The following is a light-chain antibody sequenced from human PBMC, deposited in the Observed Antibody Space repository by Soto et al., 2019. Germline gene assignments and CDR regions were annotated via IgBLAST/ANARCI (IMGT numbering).Light chain of an antibody. CDR3: SSYTSSSTRV. CDR2: DVS. J-gene: IGLJ1*01. Sequence: QSVLTQPASVSGSPGQSITISCTGTSSVVGGYNYVSWYQQHPGKAPKLMIYDVSNRPSGVSNRFSGSKSGNTASLTISGLQAEDDADYYCSSYTSSSTRVFGTGTKVTVL. CDR1: SSVVGGYNY. V-gene: IGLV2-14*01.